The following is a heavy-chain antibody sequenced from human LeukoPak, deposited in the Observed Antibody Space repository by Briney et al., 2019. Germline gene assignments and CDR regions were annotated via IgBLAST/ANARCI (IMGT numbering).Heavy chain of an antibody. J-gene: IGHJ4*02. CDR3: ARKDGDY. CDR1: GASISSYF. V-gene: IGHV4-4*07. Sequence: SETLSPTCTVSGASISSYFWTWIRQPAGKGLEWIGRIYTSGSTDYNPSLKSRVTMSLDTSRNQFSLKLATVTAADTAVYYCARKDGDYWGQGTLVTVSS. CDR2: IYTSGST.